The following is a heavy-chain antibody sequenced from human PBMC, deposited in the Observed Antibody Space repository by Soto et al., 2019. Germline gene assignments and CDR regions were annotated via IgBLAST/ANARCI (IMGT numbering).Heavy chain of an antibody. D-gene: IGHD3-22*01. V-gene: IGHV3-15*01. CDR2: IKSKTDGGTT. J-gene: IGHJ4*02. CDR3: TTFDYYDCSGYVGGAYYFDY. CDR1: GFTFSNAW. Sequence: EVQLVESGGGLVKPGGSLRLSCAASGFTFSNAWMSWVRQAPGKGLEWVGRIKSKTDGGTTDYAAPVKGRFTISRDDSKNTLYLQMNSLKTEDTAVYYCTTFDYYDCSGYVGGAYYFDYWGQGTLVTVSS.